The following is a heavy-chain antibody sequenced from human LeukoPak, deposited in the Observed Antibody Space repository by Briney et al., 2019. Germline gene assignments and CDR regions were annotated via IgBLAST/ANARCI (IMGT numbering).Heavy chain of an antibody. CDR3: ARVRKSRLRDYYYYYMDV. D-gene: IGHD3-16*01. V-gene: IGHV3-7*01. Sequence: GGSLRLSCAASGFTFNTYGMHWVRQAPGQGLEWVANIKQDGSEKNYVDSVKGRFTISRDNAKNSLYLQMNSLRAEDTAVYYCARVRKSRLRDYYYYYMDVWGKGTTVTVSS. J-gene: IGHJ6*03. CDR1: GFTFNTYG. CDR2: IKQDGSEK.